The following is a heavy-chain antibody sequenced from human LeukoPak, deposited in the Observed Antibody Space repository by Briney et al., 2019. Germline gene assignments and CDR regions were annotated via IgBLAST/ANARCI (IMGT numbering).Heavy chain of an antibody. Sequence: GGSLRLSCAASGFTVSSNYMSWVRQAPGKGLEWVSVIYSGGSTYYADSVKGRFTISRDNSKNTLYLQMNSLRAEDTAVYYCARVEMATAYFDYWGQGTLVTVSS. CDR1: GFTVSSNY. CDR3: ARVEMATAYFDY. D-gene: IGHD5-24*01. J-gene: IGHJ4*02. CDR2: IYSGGST. V-gene: IGHV3-66*01.